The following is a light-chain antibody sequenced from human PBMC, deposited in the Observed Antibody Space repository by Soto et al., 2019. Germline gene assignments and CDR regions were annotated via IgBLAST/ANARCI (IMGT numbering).Light chain of an antibody. CDR2: DAS. CDR3: QQRSNWPIT. J-gene: IGKJ5*01. V-gene: IGKV3-11*01. CDR1: QSVSSY. Sequence: EILLTQSPATLSLSPGERATLSWRASQSVSSYLAWYQQTTGQSPRLLIYDASNRDTGIPARFSGSGSGTDFTLTISRLEPEDFTVYYCQQRSNWPITFGQGTRLEIK.